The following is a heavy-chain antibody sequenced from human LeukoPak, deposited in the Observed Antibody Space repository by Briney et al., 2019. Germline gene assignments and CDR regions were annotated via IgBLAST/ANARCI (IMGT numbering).Heavy chain of an antibody. CDR3: ARDRGHGDNYFDY. J-gene: IGHJ4*02. CDR2: IYTSGST. D-gene: IGHD4-17*01. CDR1: GGSISSGSYY. Sequence: SETLSLTCTVSGGSISSGSYYWSWIRQPAGKGLEWIGRIYTSGSTNYNPSLKSRVTMSVDTSKNQFSLKLSSVTAADTAVYYCARDRGHGDNYFDYWGQGTLVTVSS. V-gene: IGHV4-61*02.